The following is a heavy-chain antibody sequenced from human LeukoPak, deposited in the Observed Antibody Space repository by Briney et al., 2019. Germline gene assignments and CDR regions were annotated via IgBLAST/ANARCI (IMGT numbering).Heavy chain of an antibody. V-gene: IGHV3-30-3*01. D-gene: IGHD3-9*01. CDR2: ISYDGSNK. CDR3: ATYDILTGYDY. Sequence: GRSLRLSCAASGFTFSSYAMHWVRQAPGKGLEWVAVISYDGSNKYYADSVKGRFTISRDNSKNSLYLQMNSLRAEDTAVYYCATYDILTGYDYWGQGTLVTVSS. J-gene: IGHJ4*02. CDR1: GFTFSSYA.